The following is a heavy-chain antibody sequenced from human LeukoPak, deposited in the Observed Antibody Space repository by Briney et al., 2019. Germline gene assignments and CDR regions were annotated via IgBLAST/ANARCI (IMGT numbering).Heavy chain of an antibody. CDR2: IRYDGSNK. CDR1: GFTFSSYG. J-gene: IGHJ4*02. Sequence: GGSLRLSCAASGFTFSSYGMHWVRQAPGKGLEWVAFIRYDGSNKYYADSVKGRFTISRDNSKNTLYLQMNSLRAEDTAVYYCTREVSGSLYFDYWGQGTPVTVSS. CDR3: TREVSGSLYFDY. D-gene: IGHD1-26*01. V-gene: IGHV3-30*02.